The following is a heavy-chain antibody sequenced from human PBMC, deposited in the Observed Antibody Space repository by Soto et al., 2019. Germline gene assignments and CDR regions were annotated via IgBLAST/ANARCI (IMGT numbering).Heavy chain of an antibody. V-gene: IGHV1-2*02. J-gene: IGHJ6*02. D-gene: IGHD6-6*01. CDR1: GYTFTGYY. Sequence: ASVKVSCKASGYTFTGYYMHWVRQAPGQGLEWMGWINPNSGGTNYAQKFQGRVTMTRDTSISTAYMELSRLRSDDTAVYYCARETQPQYSSSSGSYYYGMDVWGQGTTVTV. CDR2: INPNSGGT. CDR3: ARETQPQYSSSSGSYYYGMDV.